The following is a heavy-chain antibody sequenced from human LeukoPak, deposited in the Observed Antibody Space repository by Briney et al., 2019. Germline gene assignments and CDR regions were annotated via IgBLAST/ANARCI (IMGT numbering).Heavy chain of an antibody. V-gene: IGHV3-7*01. CDR3: ARGPLIAAAGTS. D-gene: IGHD6-13*01. CDR1: GFTFRSHW. J-gene: IGHJ4*02. CDR2: INQDGSEK. Sequence: PGWSLRLSCAASGFTFRSHWMSWVRQAPGKGLEWVADINQDGSEKHYVDYVKGRFTISRDNAKNSLYLQMNSLRADDTAVYYCARGPLIAAAGTSWGQGTLVTVSS.